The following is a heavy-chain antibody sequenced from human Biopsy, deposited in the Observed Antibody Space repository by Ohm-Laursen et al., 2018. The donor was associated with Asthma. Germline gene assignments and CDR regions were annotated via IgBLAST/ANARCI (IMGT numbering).Heavy chain of an antibody. J-gene: IGHJ6*02. CDR3: ASGPQWSGLDV. V-gene: IGHV4-34*01. CDR2: IPQGGAT. D-gene: IGHD2-8*01. CDR1: LGSFRGYV. Sequence: TLSLTCAYLGSFRGYVWTWIRQPPGKGLEWIGEIPQGGATTFNPSLKSRVTISIDPSKSQLSLRLTSMTAADTAVYYCASGPQWSGLDVWGQGTTVTVSS.